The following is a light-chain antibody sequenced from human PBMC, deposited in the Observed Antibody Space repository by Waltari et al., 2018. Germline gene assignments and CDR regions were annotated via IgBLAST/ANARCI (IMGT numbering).Light chain of an antibody. CDR2: DAS. J-gene: IGKJ2*01. CDR3: QQYNNWPLYT. CDR1: QSVSNN. V-gene: IGKV3-15*01. Sequence: EAMMTQSPATLSVSPGDRATLSGRASQSVSNNGAWFQQKPGQAPSLLIYDASTRATGVPARFSGSGSGTEFTLTISSLQTEDFAVYYCQQYNNWPLYTFGQGTKLEIK.